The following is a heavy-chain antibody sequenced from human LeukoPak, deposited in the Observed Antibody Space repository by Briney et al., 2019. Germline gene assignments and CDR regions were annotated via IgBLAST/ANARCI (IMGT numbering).Heavy chain of an antibody. J-gene: IGHJ1*01. Sequence: ASVKVSCKASGYTFTGYYMHWVRQAPGQGLEWMGWINPNSGGTNYAQKFQGRVTMTRDTSISTAYMELSRLRSDDTAVYYCAREWQIAAAGSEAEYFQHWGQGTLVTVSS. V-gene: IGHV1-2*02. CDR2: INPNSGGT. CDR1: GYTFTGYY. CDR3: AREWQIAAAGSEAEYFQH. D-gene: IGHD6-13*01.